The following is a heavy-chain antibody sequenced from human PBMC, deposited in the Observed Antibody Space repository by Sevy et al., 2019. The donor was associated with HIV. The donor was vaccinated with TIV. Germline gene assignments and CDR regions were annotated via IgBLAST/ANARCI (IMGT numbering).Heavy chain of an antibody. CDR2: ISSSGSSI. CDR3: ARNGGAYDTGFDP. Sequence: GGSLRLSCAGSGFTFSSYDMNWVRQAPGKGLEWISKISSSGSSIYYADSVKGRFTIARDNAKNSLNLQMNSLRAEDTALYYCARNGGAYDTGFDPWAQGTLVTVSS. CDR1: GFTFSSYD. V-gene: IGHV3-48*03. J-gene: IGHJ5*02. D-gene: IGHD3-22*01.